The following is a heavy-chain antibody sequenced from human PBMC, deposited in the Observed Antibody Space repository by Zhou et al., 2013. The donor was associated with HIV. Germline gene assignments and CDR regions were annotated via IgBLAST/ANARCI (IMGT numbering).Heavy chain of an antibody. J-gene: IGHJ6*03. Sequence: QVQLVQSGAEVKKPGASVKVSCKASGYSFTSHDINWVRQAIGQGLEWMAWMTPNSDYRGSAHKFQGRITMTTNTSISTAYMELTNLRSEDTAIYYCARGPYSSSSYFYYYMDVWGKGPRSPSP. V-gene: IGHV1-8*02. CDR3: ARGPYSSSSYFYYYMDV. CDR2: MTPNSDYR. CDR1: GYSFTSHD. D-gene: IGHD6-6*01.